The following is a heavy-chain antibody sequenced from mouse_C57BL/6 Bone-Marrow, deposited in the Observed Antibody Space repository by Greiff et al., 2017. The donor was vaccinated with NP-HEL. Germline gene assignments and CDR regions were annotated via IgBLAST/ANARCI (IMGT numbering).Heavy chain of an antibody. CDR2: IYPGGGYT. Sequence: VQLQQSGAELVRPGTSVKMSCKASGYTFTNYWIGWAKQRPGHGLAWIGDIYPGGGYTNYNEKFKGKATLTADKSSSTAYMQFSSLTSEDSAIYYCARIYYSTFDVWGTGTTVTVSS. CDR3: ARIYYSTFDV. J-gene: IGHJ1*03. V-gene: IGHV1-63*01. CDR1: GYTFTNYW. D-gene: IGHD1-1*01.